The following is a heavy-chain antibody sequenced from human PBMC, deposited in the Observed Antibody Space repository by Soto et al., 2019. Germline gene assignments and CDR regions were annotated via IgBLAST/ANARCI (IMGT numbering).Heavy chain of an antibody. CDR2: ISYDGSNK. Sequence: QVQLVESGGGVVQPGRSLRLSCAASGFTFSSYGMHWVRQAPGKGLEWVAVISYDGSNKYYADSVKGRFTISRDNSKNTLYLQMNSLRAEDTAVYYCAKDHDGDYGSLDVHGSFDYWGQGSLVTVSS. CDR1: GFTFSSYG. V-gene: IGHV3-30*18. CDR3: AKDHDGDYGSLDVHGSFDY. J-gene: IGHJ4*02. D-gene: IGHD4-17*01.